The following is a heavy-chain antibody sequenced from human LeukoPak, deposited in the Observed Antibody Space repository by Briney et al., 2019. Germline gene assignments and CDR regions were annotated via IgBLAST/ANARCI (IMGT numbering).Heavy chain of an antibody. V-gene: IGHV3-21*01. J-gene: IGHJ4*02. Sequence: GGSLRLSCAACGFSFISYSMNWVRQPPGKGLEWVSSISSSSSYIYYADSVKGRFTISRDNAKNSLYLQMNSLRAEDTAVYYCARDVYDYYYGSGSYYTRFDYWGQGTLVTVSS. CDR3: ARDVYDYYYGSGSYYTRFDY. CDR1: GFSFISYS. CDR2: ISSSSSYI. D-gene: IGHD3-10*01.